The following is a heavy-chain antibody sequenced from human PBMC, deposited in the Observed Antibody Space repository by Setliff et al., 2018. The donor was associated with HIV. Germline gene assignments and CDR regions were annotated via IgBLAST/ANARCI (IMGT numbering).Heavy chain of an antibody. Sequence: VKVSCKASGYSFTTSGVSWVRQAPGQGLEWMGWINIRSGNTNYAQKFQGRVTMTTDTSTSTAYMGLRSLRSDDTAVYYWARDEPKNTEAAPGYWGQGTLVTVSS. V-gene: IGHV1-18*01. CDR3: ARDEPKNTEAAPGY. J-gene: IGHJ4*02. CDR1: GYSFTTSG. CDR2: INIRSGNT. D-gene: IGHD7-27*01.